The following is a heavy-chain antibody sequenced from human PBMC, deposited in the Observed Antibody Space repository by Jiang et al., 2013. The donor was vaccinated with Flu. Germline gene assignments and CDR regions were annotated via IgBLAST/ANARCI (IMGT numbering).Heavy chain of an antibody. CDR1: GGSISDTIYY. Sequence: PGLVKPSETLSLTCSVSGGSISDTIYYWGWIRQPPGKQLEWIGSIYFRGSTNYNPSVKNRVTISVDTSKNQFSLTLSSAAATDTAVYYCATVNLRASGAPLGYFDYWGPGALVTVSS. V-gene: IGHV4-39*01. J-gene: IGHJ4*02. D-gene: IGHD1-1*01. CDR2: IYFRGST. CDR3: ATVNLRASGAPLGYFDY.